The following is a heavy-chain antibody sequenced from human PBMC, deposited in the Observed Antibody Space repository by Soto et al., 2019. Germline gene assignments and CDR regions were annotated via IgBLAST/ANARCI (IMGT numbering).Heavy chain of an antibody. J-gene: IGHJ4*02. V-gene: IGHV4-39*01. D-gene: IGHD1-1*01. CDR2: VYYTGTT. Sequence: QLQLQESGPGLVKPSETLALTCTVSDGSINTSDYFWGWIRQPPGKGLEWIGGVYYTGTTAYNPSLRSRLTISADTSKNQFSLRLSSVTAADTAVYYCARRYLAHSTGTPGIDHWGQGALVTVSA. CDR3: ARRYLAHSTGTPGIDH. CDR1: DGSINTSDYF.